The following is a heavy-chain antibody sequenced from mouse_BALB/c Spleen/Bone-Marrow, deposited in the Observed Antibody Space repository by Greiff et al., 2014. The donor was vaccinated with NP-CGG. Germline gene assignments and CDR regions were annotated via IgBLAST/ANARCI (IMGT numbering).Heavy chain of an antibody. CDR1: GHSFTSYW. Sequence: VQLQQSGTVLARPGASVKMSCKASGHSFTSYWMHWVKQRPGQGLEWIGAIYPGNSDTSYNQKFKGKAKLTAVTSATTAYMELSSLTNEDSAVYFCTRKVYYGNPLDYWGQGTTLTVSS. CDR3: TRKVYYGNPLDY. J-gene: IGHJ2*01. CDR2: IYPGNSDT. V-gene: IGHV1-5*01. D-gene: IGHD2-1*01.